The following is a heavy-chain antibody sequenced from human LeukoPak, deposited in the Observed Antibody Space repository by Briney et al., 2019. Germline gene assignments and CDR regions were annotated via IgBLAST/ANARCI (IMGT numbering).Heavy chain of an antibody. J-gene: IGHJ5*02. CDR1: GDSISSGGYY. V-gene: IGHV4-61*09. CDR2: IYTSGTT. Sequence: SETLSLTCTVSGDSISSGGYYWNWIRQPAGKGLEWIGHIYTSGTTNYNPSLKSRVTMSVDTSKNQFSLKLSSVTAADTAVYYCARGGSVAYNCFDPWGQGTLVTVSS. CDR3: ARGGSVAYNCFDP. D-gene: IGHD4-23*01.